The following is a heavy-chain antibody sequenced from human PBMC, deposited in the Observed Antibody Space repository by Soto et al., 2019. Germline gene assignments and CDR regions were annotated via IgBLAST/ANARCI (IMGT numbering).Heavy chain of an antibody. Sequence: QVQLVQSGAEVQKPGSSVKVSCKASGGTFSSYTISWVRQAPGQGLEWMGRIIPILGIANYAQKFQGRVTITADKSTSTAYMELSSLRSEDTAVYYCASPAASSDYYYYMDVWGKGTTVTVSS. V-gene: IGHV1-69*02. J-gene: IGHJ6*03. D-gene: IGHD2-15*01. CDR2: IIPILGIA. CDR1: GGTFSSYT. CDR3: ASPAASSDYYYYMDV.